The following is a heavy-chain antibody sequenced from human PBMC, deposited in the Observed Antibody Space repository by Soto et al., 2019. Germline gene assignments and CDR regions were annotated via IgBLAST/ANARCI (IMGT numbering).Heavy chain of an antibody. CDR3: AREYGIGGATFDI. D-gene: IGHD2-15*01. Sequence: GGSLRLSCAASGFISSSYAMHWVRQAPGKGLEWVAVISYDGSNKYYADSVKGRFTISRDNSKNTLYLQMISLRAEDTAVYYCAREYGIGGATFDIWGQGTMVTVSS. CDR2: ISYDGSNK. CDR1: GFISSSYA. V-gene: IGHV3-30-3*01. J-gene: IGHJ3*02.